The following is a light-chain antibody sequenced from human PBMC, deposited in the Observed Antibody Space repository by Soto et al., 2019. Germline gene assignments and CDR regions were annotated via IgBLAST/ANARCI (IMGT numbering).Light chain of an antibody. CDR3: QQYGSSPLT. CDR1: QSVSSSY. Sequence: EIVLTQSPGTLSLSPGERATLSCRASQSVSSSYLAWYQQKPGQAPRLLISGASTRATGIPDRFSGSGSGTDFTLTISRLEPEDFAVYYCQQYGSSPLTFGGGTKVEIK. V-gene: IGKV3-20*01. CDR2: GAS. J-gene: IGKJ4*01.